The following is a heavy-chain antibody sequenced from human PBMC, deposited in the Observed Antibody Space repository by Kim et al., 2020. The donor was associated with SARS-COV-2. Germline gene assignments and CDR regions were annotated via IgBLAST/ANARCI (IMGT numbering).Heavy chain of an antibody. Sequence: ASVKVSCKASGSSFTSYYIHWLRQAPGQGPGWMGMINPSEGSTNYAQKFHDRVTMTRDTSTSTFYMELRSLRSEDTAVYYCATGGLRGWFDSWGQGTLVTVSS. D-gene: IGHD3-16*01. CDR2: INPSEGST. CDR1: GSSFTSYY. J-gene: IGHJ5*01. V-gene: IGHV1-46*01. CDR3: ATGGLRGWFDS.